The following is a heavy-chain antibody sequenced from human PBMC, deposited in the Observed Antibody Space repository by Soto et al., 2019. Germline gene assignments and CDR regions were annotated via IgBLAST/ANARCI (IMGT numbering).Heavy chain of an antibody. J-gene: IGHJ5*02. CDR1: GYTFTSYA. CDR2: INAGNGNT. CDR3: ARDRGGYCSGGSCSEAWFDP. Sequence: ASVKVSCKASGYTFTSYAMHWVRQAPGQRLEWMGWINAGNGNTKYSQKFQGRVTITRDTSASTAYMQLTSLRSDDTALYYCARDRGGYCSGGSCSEAWFDPWGQGTLVTVPQ. D-gene: IGHD2-15*01. V-gene: IGHV1-3*01.